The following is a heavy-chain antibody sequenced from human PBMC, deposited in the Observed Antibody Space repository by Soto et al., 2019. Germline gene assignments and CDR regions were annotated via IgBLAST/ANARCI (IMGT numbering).Heavy chain of an antibody. V-gene: IGHV3-21*01. CDR2: ISSSSSYI. D-gene: IGHD3-22*01. CDR1: GFTFSSYS. CDR3: ARDLYDSSGYYSL. Sequence: PVGSLRLSCAASGFTFSSYSMNWVRQAPGKGLEWVSSISSSSSYIYYADSVKGRFTISRDNAKNSLYLQMNSLRAEDTAVYYCARDLYDSSGYYSLWGQGTLVTVSS. J-gene: IGHJ4*02.